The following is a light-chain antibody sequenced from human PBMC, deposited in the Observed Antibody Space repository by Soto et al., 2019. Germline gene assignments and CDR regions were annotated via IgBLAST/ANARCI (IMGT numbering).Light chain of an antibody. CDR2: GAS. CDR3: QQSFGTPWT. J-gene: IGKJ1*01. CDR1: QSIATY. V-gene: IGKV1-39*01. Sequence: DIQMTQSPSSLPASVGDRVSITCRASQSIATYLNWYQQKPGEAPKVLIYGASNLQSGAPSRFSGGGSGTDFTLTISSLQPEDFATYYCQQSFGTPWTFGQGTKVEIK.